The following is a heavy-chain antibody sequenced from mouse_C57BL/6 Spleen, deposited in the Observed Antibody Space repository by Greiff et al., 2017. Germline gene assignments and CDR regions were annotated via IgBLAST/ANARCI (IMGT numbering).Heavy chain of an antibody. D-gene: IGHD1-1*01. CDR1: GYTFTDYN. CDR2: INPNNGGT. V-gene: IGHV1-22*01. CDR3: ARVITTVAYYFDY. J-gene: IGHJ2*01. Sequence: DVQLQESGPELVKPGASVKMSCKASGYTFTDYNMHWVKQSHGKSLEWIGYINPNNGGTSYNQKFKGKATLTVNKSSSTAYMELRSLTSEDSAVYYCARVITTVAYYFDYWGQGTTLTVSS.